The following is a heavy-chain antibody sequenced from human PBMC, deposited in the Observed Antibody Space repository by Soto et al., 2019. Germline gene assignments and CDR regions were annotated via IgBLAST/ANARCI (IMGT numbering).Heavy chain of an antibody. CDR3: AKDQDQYSSSVEYCQH. D-gene: IGHD6-13*01. CDR2: ISGSGGST. Sequence: EVQLLESGGGLVQPGGSLRLSCAASGFTFSSYAMSWVRQAPGKGLEWVSAISGSGGSTYYADSVKGRFTISRDNSKNTLYLQMNSLRAEDTAVYYCAKDQDQYSSSVEYCQHWGQGTLVTVSS. V-gene: IGHV3-23*01. J-gene: IGHJ1*01. CDR1: GFTFSSYA.